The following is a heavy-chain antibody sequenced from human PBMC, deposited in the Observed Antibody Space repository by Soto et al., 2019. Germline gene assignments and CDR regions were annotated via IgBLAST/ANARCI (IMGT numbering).Heavy chain of an antibody. CDR2: IYYSGGT. CDR3: ASGEGGNYYFDS. CDR1: GGSISSTNYY. D-gene: IGHD3-16*01. Sequence: QVQLQESGPGLVKPSQTLSLTCTVSGGSISSTNYYWSWIRQHPGKGLEWIGNIYYSGGTYYNASLKRRITISVDTSKNQFFLQLSSVTAADTAVYYCASGEGGNYYFDSLGQGTLGTVS. V-gene: IGHV4-31*03. J-gene: IGHJ4*02.